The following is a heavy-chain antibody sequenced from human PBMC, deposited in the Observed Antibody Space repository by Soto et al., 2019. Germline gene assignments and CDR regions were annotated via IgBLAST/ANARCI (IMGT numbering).Heavy chain of an antibody. CDR2: IYYSGST. CDR3: AAAGITGTTGGALDY. J-gene: IGHJ4*02. D-gene: IGHD1-7*01. CDR1: GGSISSGDYY. V-gene: IGHV4-30-4*01. Sequence: QVQLQESGPGLVKPSQTLSLTCTVSGGSISSGDYYWSWIRQPPGKGLEWIGYIYYSGSTYYNPSLKSRVTISVDTSKNQFSLKLSSVTAADTAVYYCAAAGITGTTGGALDYWGQGTLVTVSS.